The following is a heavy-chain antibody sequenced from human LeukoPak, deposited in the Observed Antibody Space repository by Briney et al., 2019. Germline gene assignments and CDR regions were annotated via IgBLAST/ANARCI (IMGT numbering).Heavy chain of an antibody. Sequence: GGSLRLSCAASGFTFSSFAMSWVRQAPGKGLEWVSYISGGGSNIYYADSVQGRFTISRDNARNSLYLQMNNLRAEDTAVYYCARLLIVGTNYDYWGQGTLVTVSS. CDR1: GFTFSSFA. V-gene: IGHV3-48*03. CDR2: ISGGGSNI. CDR3: ARLLIVGTNYDY. J-gene: IGHJ4*02. D-gene: IGHD1-26*01.